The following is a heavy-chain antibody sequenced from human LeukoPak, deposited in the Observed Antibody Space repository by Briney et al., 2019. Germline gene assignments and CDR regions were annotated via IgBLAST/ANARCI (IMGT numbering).Heavy chain of an antibody. D-gene: IGHD4-17*01. V-gene: IGHV3-7*01. CDR2: IKQDGSEK. J-gene: IGHJ4*02. CDR1: GFTFSSDA. Sequence: PGGSLRLSCAASGFTFSSDAMSWVRQAPGKGLEWVANIKQDGSEKYYVDSVKGRFTISRDNAKNSLYLQMNSLRAEDTAVYYCARDADDYGMDYWGQGTLVTVSS. CDR3: ARDADDYGMDY.